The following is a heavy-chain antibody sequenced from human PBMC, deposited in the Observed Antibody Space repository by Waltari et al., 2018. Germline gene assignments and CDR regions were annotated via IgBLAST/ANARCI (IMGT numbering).Heavy chain of an antibody. CDR2: IYYSGST. Sequence: QLQLQESGPGLVKPSETLSLTCTVSGGSISSSSYYWGWIRQPPGKGLEWIGSIYYSGSTSDNPSLKSRVTISVDTSKNQFSLKLSSVTAADTAVYYCARHERIRGGRGFGYWGQGTLVTVSS. D-gene: IGHD2-15*01. CDR1: GGSISSSSYY. CDR3: ARHERIRGGRGFGY. J-gene: IGHJ4*02. V-gene: IGHV4-39*01.